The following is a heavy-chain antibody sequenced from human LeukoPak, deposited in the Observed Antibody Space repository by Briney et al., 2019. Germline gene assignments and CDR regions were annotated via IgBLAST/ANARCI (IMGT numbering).Heavy chain of an antibody. Sequence: AGGSLRLSCAASGFTFSSYSMNWVRQAPGKGLEWVSYISSSSSTIYYADSVKGRFTISRDNAKNSLYLQMNSLRVEDTAVYYCAREGSTGIAAAGTGVGFDYWGQGTPVTVSS. CDR2: ISSSSSTI. V-gene: IGHV3-48*01. CDR1: GFTFSSYS. CDR3: AREGSTGIAAAGTGVGFDY. J-gene: IGHJ4*02. D-gene: IGHD6-13*01.